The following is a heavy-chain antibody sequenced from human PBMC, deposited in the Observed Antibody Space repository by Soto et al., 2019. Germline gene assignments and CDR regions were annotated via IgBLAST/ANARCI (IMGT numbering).Heavy chain of an antibody. CDR2: ISGSGGST. V-gene: IGHV3-23*01. Sequence: EVQLLEAGGGLVQPGGSLRLSCAASGFTFNRYAMSWVRQAPGKGLEWVSTISGSGGSTYYADSVQGRFSISRDNSKNTLSLQVNSLRDEDTAIYYCAKAGGSGSYCALRDYYFDYWGQGTLVTVSS. J-gene: IGHJ4*02. CDR1: GFTFNRYA. CDR3: AKAGGSGSYCALRDYYFDY. D-gene: IGHD3-10*01.